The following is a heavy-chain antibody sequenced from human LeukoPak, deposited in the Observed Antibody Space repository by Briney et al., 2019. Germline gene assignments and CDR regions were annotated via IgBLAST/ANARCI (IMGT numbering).Heavy chain of an antibody. J-gene: IGHJ4*02. D-gene: IGHD4-17*01. CDR3: ARDSADYGDYDY. Sequence: ASEKVSCKASGYTFTSYFMHWVRQAPGQGLDWMGIINPSGGSTSYAQKFQARVTMTRDTSTSTVYMELSSLRSEDTTVYYCARDSADYGDYDYWGQGTLVTVSS. V-gene: IGHV1-46*01. CDR2: INPSGGST. CDR1: GYTFTSYF.